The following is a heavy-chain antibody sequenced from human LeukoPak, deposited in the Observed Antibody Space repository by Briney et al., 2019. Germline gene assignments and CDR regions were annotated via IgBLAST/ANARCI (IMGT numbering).Heavy chain of an antibody. J-gene: IGHJ4*02. D-gene: IGHD1-26*01. CDR2: ISYDGTDK. Sequence: GGSLTLSCAASGLSFSSYAMHWVRQAPGTGLEWVGVISYDGTDKHYRDSVKGRFTISRDNSKNTLYLQMNSLRAEDTALYYCARSGHGVPLDYWGQGTQVT. V-gene: IGHV3-30-3*01. CDR3: ARSGHGVPLDY. CDR1: GLSFSSYA.